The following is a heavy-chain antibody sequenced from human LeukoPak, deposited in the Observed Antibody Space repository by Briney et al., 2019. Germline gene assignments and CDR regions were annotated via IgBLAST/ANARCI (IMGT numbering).Heavy chain of an antibody. D-gene: IGHD3-3*01. J-gene: IGHJ5*02. V-gene: IGHV1-2*06. Sequence: GASVKVSCKASGYTFTGYYMHWVRQAPGQGLEWMGRINPNSGGTNYAQKFQGRVTMTRDTSISTAYMELSRLRSDDTAVYYCARSALYTIFGVVIENNWFDPWGQGTLVTVSS. CDR2: INPNSGGT. CDR3: ARSALYTIFGVVIENNWFDP. CDR1: GYTFTGYY.